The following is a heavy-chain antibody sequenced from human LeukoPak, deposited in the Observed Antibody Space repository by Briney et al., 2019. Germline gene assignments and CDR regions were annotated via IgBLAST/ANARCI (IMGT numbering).Heavy chain of an antibody. D-gene: IGHD4-17*01. Sequence: GGSLGLSCAASGFTFSDYYMSWIRQAPGKGLEWVSYISSSSSYTNYADSVKGRFTISRDNAKNSLYLQMNSLRAEDTAVYYCARTRGDYGDYNWFDPWGQGTLVTVSS. J-gene: IGHJ5*02. CDR1: GFTFSDYY. CDR3: ARTRGDYGDYNWFDP. V-gene: IGHV3-11*06. CDR2: ISSSSSYT.